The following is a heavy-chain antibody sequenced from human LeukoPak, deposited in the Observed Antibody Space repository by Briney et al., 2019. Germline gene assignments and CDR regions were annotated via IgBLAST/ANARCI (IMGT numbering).Heavy chain of an antibody. CDR3: ARDKSYGDSEDY. V-gene: IGHV3-7*05. CDR1: GFSFSTFW. Sequence: GGSLRLSCTASGFSFSTFWMSWVRQAPGKGLEWVANIIQDGSQKYYVDSVKGRFTISRDNAKNSLYLQMNSLRAEDTAVYYCARDKSYGDSEDYWGQGTLVTASS. J-gene: IGHJ4*02. CDR2: IIQDGSQK. D-gene: IGHD4-17*01.